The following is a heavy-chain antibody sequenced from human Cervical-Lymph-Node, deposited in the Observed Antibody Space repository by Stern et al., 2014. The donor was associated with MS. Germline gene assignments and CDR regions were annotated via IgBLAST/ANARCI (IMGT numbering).Heavy chain of an antibody. Sequence: QVQLVESGGGVVKPGRTLRLSCAASRLNFSSYGMHWVRQAPGKGLEWVSVIWPDGSKTYYADSVRGRLPFCRNNAHKTSYLPTDSLRVEDTALYYCVRDVRMTGVPCSWGRGTLVAGSS. CDR1: RLNFSSYG. CDR3: VRDVRMTGVPCS. CDR2: IWPDGSKT. D-gene: IGHD3-9*01. V-gene: IGHV3-33*01. J-gene: IGHJ5*02.